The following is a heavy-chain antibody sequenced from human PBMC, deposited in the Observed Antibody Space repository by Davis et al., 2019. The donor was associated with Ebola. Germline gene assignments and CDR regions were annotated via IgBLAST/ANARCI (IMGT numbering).Heavy chain of an antibody. CDR3: TRGNDYAKSGVD. Sequence: SETLSLTCAVYGGSFSNYYWTWIRQPPGKGLEWIGEVHPSGSTNYNPSLTSRVTISVDTSKSQFSLKLSSVTAADTAMYFCTRGNDYAKSGVDWGQGILVTVSS. V-gene: IGHV4-34*01. CDR1: GGSFSNYY. D-gene: IGHD4-17*01. CDR2: VHPSGST. J-gene: IGHJ4*02.